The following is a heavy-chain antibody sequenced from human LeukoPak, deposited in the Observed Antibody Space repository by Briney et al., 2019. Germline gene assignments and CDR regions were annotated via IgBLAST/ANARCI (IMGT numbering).Heavy chain of an antibody. CDR3: ARQKYCSGGSGLVLRFFDY. Sequence: GESLKISCKGSGYSFTSYWIGRVRQLPGKGLEWMGIIYPGDSDTSYNPSFQGQVTISAAKSISTAYLQWSSLKATDTAMSYCARQKYCSGGSGLVLRFFDYWGQGTLVTVSS. D-gene: IGHD2-15*01. CDR2: IYPGDSDT. V-gene: IGHV5-51*01. CDR1: GYSFTSYW. J-gene: IGHJ4*02.